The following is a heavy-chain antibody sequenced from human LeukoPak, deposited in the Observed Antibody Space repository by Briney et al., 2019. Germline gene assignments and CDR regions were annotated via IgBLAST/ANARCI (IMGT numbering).Heavy chain of an antibody. J-gene: IGHJ4*02. CDR2: IYYSGST. CDR3: AREGGPYRPLDY. V-gene: IGHV4-59*12. Sequence: SETLSLTCTVSGASISPNYWSWIRQPPGKGLEWIGYIYYSGSTNYNPSLKSRVTISVDTSKNQLSLNLSSVTAADTAVYYCAREGGPYRPLDYSGQGTLVTVSS. CDR1: GASISPNY.